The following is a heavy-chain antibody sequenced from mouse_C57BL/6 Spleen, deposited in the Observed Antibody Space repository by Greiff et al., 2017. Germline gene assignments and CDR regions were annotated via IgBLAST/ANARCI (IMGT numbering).Heavy chain of an antibody. V-gene: IGHV5-17*01. J-gene: IGHJ2*01. CDR1: GFTFSDYG. CDR2: ISPGSSTI. CDR3: ARPYNGSSPDY. D-gene: IGHD1-1*01. Sequence: EVQLVESGGGLVKPGGSLKLSCAASGFTFSDYGMHWVRQAPEKGLEWVAYISPGSSTIYYADTVKGRSTISRENAKNTLFLQMTSLRSEDTAMYYCARPYNGSSPDYWGQGTTLTVSS.